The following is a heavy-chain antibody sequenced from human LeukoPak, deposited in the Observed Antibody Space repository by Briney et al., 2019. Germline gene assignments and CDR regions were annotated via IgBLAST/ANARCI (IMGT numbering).Heavy chain of an antibody. CDR3: ARAPHFFDTSGSRYYFDY. Sequence: PSETLSLTCAVYGGSFSGYYWSWIRQPPGKGLEWIGEINHSGSTNYNPSLKSRVTISVDTSKNQFSLKLSSVTAADTAVYYCARAPHFFDTSGSRYYFDYWGQGALVTVSS. CDR2: INHSGST. V-gene: IGHV4-34*01. CDR1: GGSFSGYY. J-gene: IGHJ4*02. D-gene: IGHD3-22*01.